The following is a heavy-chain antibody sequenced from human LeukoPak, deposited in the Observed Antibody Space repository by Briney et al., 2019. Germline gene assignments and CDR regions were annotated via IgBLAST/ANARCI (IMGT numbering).Heavy chain of an antibody. Sequence: SETLSLTCAVSGGSISSSNWWSWVRQPPGKGLEWIGEIYHSGSTNYNPSLKSRVTIAVDKSKNQFSLKLSSVTAADTAVYYCARVLVYCSGGSCYFDAFDIWGQGTMVTVSS. CDR1: GGSISSSNW. CDR3: ARVLVYCSGGSCYFDAFDI. D-gene: IGHD2-15*01. CDR2: IYHSGST. J-gene: IGHJ3*02. V-gene: IGHV4-4*02.